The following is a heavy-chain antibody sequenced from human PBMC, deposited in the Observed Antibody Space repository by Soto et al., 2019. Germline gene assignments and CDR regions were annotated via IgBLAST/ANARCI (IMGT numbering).Heavy chain of an antibody. CDR1: GLHISNAW. V-gene: IGHV3-15*07. Sequence: EVQLVESGGGHIQPGGSLRLSCAASGLHISNAWMNWVRQAPGKGLEWVDRIKTKGEGGPTDYPAAVKGRFIVSRDDSQNTLHLQMNSLKIEDTAVYYCTTGSVEGVWGQGTAVIVSS. CDR3: TTGSVEGV. D-gene: IGHD2-15*01. J-gene: IGHJ6*02. CDR2: IKTKGEGGPT.